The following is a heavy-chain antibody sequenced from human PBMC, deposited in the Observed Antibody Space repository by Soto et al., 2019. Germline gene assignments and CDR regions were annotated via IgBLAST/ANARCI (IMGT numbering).Heavy chain of an antibody. CDR1: GFSFTGYY. D-gene: IGHD6-6*01. J-gene: IGHJ5*02. CDR3: AKDLTRQLAYWLDP. V-gene: IGHV1-2*02. CDR2: INAHSGGT. Sequence: ASVKVSCKASGFSFTGYYIHWLRQAPGQGLEWMGWINAHSGGTEYAQKFQGRVTLTRDTSIATAYLTLTSLTSYDTALYYCAKDLTRQLAYWLDPWGQGTKVTVSS.